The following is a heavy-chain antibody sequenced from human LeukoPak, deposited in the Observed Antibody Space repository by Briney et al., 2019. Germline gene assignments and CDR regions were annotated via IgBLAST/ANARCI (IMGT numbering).Heavy chain of an antibody. Sequence: ASVKVSCKASEYTFTSYYMHWVRQAPGQGLEWMGIINPSGGSTSYAQKFQGRVTMTRDTSTSTVYMELSSLRSEDTAVYYRARDIYSYGYYIDYWGQGTLVTVSS. D-gene: IGHD5-18*01. J-gene: IGHJ4*02. CDR3: ARDIYSYGYYIDY. CDR2: INPSGGST. V-gene: IGHV1-46*01. CDR1: EYTFTSYY.